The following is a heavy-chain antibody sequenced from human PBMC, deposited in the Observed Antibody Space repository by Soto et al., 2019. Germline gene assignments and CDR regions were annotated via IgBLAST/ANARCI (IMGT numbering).Heavy chain of an antibody. CDR2: IYYIGST. D-gene: IGHD3-16*01. J-gene: IGHJ4*02. V-gene: IGHV4-39*01. CDR1: GGSISSSSYY. Sequence: SETLSLTCTVSGGSISSSSYYWGCIRQPPGKGLEWIGSIYYIGSTYYNPSLKSRVTISVDTSKNQFSLKLNSMTAADTAVYYCARHNYGWGSTYFVYWGQGILITVSS. CDR3: ARHNYGWGSTYFVY.